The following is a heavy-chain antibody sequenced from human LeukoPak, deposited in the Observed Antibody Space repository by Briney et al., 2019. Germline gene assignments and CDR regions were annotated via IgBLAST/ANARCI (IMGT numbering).Heavy chain of an antibody. CDR1: GYTFTGYY. CDR3: ARGGVEMATITALDY. J-gene: IGHJ4*02. V-gene: IGHV1-2*02. D-gene: IGHD5-24*01. CDR2: INPNSGGT. Sequence: ASVKVSCKASGYTFTGYYIHWVRQAPGQGLEWMGWINPNSGGTNYAQKFQGRVTMTRDTSISTAYMELSSLRSEDTAVYYCARGGVEMATITALDYWGQGTLVTVSS.